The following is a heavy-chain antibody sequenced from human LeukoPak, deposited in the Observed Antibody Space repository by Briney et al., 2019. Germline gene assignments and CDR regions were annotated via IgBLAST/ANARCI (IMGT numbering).Heavy chain of an antibody. V-gene: IGHV4-4*07. Sequence: SGTLSLTCTVSGGSISSYYWSWIRQPAGKGLEWIGRIYTSGSTNYNPSLKSRVTMSVDTSKNQFSLKLSSVTAADTAVYYCARDHYYDTTGPQNNWFDPWGQGTLVTVSS. J-gene: IGHJ5*02. CDR3: ARDHYYDTTGPQNNWFDP. CDR1: GGSISSYY. D-gene: IGHD3-22*01. CDR2: IYTSGST.